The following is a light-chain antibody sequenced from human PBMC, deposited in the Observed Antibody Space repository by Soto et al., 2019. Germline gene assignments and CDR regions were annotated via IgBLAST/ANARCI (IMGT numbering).Light chain of an antibody. J-gene: IGKJ1*01. CDR1: QSISSW. CDR3: QQYKTYSTWT. V-gene: IGKV1-5*01. CDR2: DAS. Sequence: DIQTTQSPSTLSASVGDRVTITCRASQSISSWLAWYQQKPGKAPKLLIYDASSLESGVPSRFSGSGSGTEFTLTISSLQPDDFATYYCQQYKTYSTWTFGQGTKVDI.